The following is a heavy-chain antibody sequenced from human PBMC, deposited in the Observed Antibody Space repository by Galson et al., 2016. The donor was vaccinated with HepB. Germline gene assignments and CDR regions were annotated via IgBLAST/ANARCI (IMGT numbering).Heavy chain of an antibody. J-gene: IGHJ4*02. CDR1: GFSFRSYN. Sequence: SLRLSCAASGFSFRSYNMNWVRQAPGKGLEWVSYIGSRSDNIKYVDSVKGRFTISRDNDKNSLYLQMNSLKDDDTAMYYCARVYYANTGYKFFDLWGQGTLVNVSS. CDR3: ARVYYANTGYKFFDL. D-gene: IGHD3-22*01. V-gene: IGHV3-48*02. CDR2: IGSRSDNI.